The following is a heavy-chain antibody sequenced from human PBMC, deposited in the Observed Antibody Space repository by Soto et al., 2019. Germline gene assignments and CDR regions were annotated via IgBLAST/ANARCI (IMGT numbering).Heavy chain of an antibody. CDR1: GFTFSSYS. Sequence: PGGSLRLSCAASGFTFSSYSMNWVRQAPGKGLEWVSSISSSSSYIYYADSVKGRFTISRDNAKNSLYLQMNSLRAEDTAVYYCARVVVVVSGAHGEAPYFRGQRTLVTV. CDR3: ARVVVVVSGAHGEAPYF. CDR2: ISSSSSYI. D-gene: IGHD2-2*01. J-gene: IGHJ1*01. V-gene: IGHV3-21*01.